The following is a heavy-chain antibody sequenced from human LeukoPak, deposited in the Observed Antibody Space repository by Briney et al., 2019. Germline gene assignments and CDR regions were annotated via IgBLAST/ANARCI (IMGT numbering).Heavy chain of an antibody. V-gene: IGHV3-9*01. J-gene: IGHJ5*02. D-gene: IGHD6-13*01. Sequence: GRSLRLSCAASGFTFDDYAMHWVRQAPGKGLEWVSGISWNSGSIGYADSVKGRFTISRDNAKNSLYLQMNSLRAEDTALYYCAKDNGRGYAAAGRFRWFDPWGQGTLVTVSS. CDR2: ISWNSGSI. CDR3: AKDNGRGYAAAGRFRWFDP. CDR1: GFTFDDYA.